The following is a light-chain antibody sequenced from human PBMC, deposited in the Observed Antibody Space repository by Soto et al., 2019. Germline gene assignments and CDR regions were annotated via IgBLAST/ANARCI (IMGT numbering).Light chain of an antibody. Sequence: DVQITHSPSTLSASVGDRVTITCRANQHISDWLTWYQQKPGKDPKLLIYDASALESGVPSRFSGSGSGTEFTLTISSLQPDDFASYYCQQYNSYSPYTFGQGTKVEIK. V-gene: IGKV1-5*01. J-gene: IGKJ2*01. CDR2: DAS. CDR1: QHISDW. CDR3: QQYNSYSPYT.